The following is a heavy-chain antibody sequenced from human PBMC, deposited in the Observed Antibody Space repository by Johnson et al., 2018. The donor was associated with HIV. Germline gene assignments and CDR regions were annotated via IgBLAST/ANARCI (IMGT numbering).Heavy chain of an antibody. Sequence: VQLVESGGGLVQPGGSLRLSCAASRFTFSSYWMHWVRQAPGKGLVWVSRINSDGSSTSYADSVKGRFTISRDNAKNSLYLQMNSLRAEDTALYYCAKVYDSSSPMAFDIWGQGTMVTVSS. CDR3: AKVYDSSSPMAFDI. CDR2: INSDGSST. J-gene: IGHJ3*02. D-gene: IGHD3-22*01. CDR1: RFTFSSYW. V-gene: IGHV3-74*02.